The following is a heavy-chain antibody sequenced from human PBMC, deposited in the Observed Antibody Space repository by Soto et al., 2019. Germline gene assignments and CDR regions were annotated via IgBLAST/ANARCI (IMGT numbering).Heavy chain of an antibody. D-gene: IGHD5-18*01. CDR2: INPNSGGT. J-gene: IGHJ5*02. CDR1: GYTFTGYY. V-gene: IGHV1-2*02. CDR3: ATEDGDTTMAFWFDP. Sequence: ASVKVSCKAAGYTFTGYYIHWVRQALGQGLEWVGWINPNSGGTNYAQKFQGRVTMTRDTSISTAYMELSRLRSDDTAVYYCATEDGDTTMAFWFDPWGQGTLVTVSS.